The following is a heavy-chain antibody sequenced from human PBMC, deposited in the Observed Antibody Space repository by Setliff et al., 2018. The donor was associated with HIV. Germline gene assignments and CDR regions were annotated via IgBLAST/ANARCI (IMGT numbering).Heavy chain of an antibody. Sequence: SETLSLTCTVSGGSISTYYWSWIRQPPGKGLEWIGSIYFTGSSDNNPSLKSRVTLSVDTSKHQFSLKLSSVTAADTAVYYCAREGDVLSGYYVNWFDPWGQGTLVTVSS. CDR3: AREGDVLSGYYVNWFDP. CDR2: IYFTGSS. D-gene: IGHD3-3*01. J-gene: IGHJ5*02. CDR1: GGSISTYY. V-gene: IGHV4-59*01.